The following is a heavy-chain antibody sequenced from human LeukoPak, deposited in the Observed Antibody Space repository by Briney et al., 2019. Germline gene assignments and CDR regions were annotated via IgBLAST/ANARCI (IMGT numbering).Heavy chain of an antibody. CDR2: ISGSGGST. CDR3: VKESTSSGYYYAPDY. CDR1: GFTFSSYA. V-gene: IGHV3-23*01. Sequence: PGGSLRLSCAASGFTFSSYAMSWVRQAPGKGLEWVSAISGSGGSTYNADPLKGRFTISRDNSENTLYLQMNSPRAEDTAVYYCVKESTSSGYYYAPDYWGQGTLVTVS. D-gene: IGHD3-22*01. J-gene: IGHJ4*02.